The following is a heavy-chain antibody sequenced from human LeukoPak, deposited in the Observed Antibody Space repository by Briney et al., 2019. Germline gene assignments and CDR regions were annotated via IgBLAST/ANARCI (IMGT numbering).Heavy chain of an antibody. Sequence: SETLSLTCAVYGGSFSGYYWSWIRQPPGKGLEWIGGISHSGSTNYNPSFKSRVTISVDTSKNQFSLKLSSVTAADTAVYYCARGYSRFYYYYMDVWGKGTTVTVSS. CDR3: ARGYSRFYYYYMDV. J-gene: IGHJ6*03. D-gene: IGHD4-11*01. CDR2: ISHSGST. CDR1: GGSFSGYY. V-gene: IGHV4-34*01.